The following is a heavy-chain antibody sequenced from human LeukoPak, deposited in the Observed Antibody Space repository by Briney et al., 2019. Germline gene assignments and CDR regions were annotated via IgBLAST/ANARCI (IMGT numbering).Heavy chain of an antibody. Sequence: GRSLRLSCAASGFTFSSYAMHWVRQAPGKGLEWVTIISSDGSNKYYADSVKGRFTISRDNSKNTLYPQMDSLRAEDTALYYCARPADSGENSYGPGFDYWGQGTLVTVSS. J-gene: IGHJ4*02. CDR3: ARPADSGENSYGPGFDY. CDR2: ISSDGSNK. V-gene: IGHV3-30*04. D-gene: IGHD3-16*01. CDR1: GFTFSSYA.